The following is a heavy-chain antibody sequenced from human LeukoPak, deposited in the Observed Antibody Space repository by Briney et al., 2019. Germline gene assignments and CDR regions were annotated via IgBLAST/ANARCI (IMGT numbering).Heavy chain of an antibody. CDR3: ARGNGDYFDY. CDR1: GFTFSSYA. J-gene: IGHJ4*02. CDR2: ISYDGSNK. Sequence: GGSLRLSCAASGFTFSSYAMHWVRQAPGKGLEWVAVISYDGSNKYYADSVKGRFTISRDNSKNTLYLQMNSLRAEDTAVYYCARGNGDYFDYWGQGTLVTVSS. V-gene: IGHV3-30-3*01. D-gene: IGHD4-17*01.